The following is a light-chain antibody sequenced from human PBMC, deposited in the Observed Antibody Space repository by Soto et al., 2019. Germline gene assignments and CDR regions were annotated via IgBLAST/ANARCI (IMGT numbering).Light chain of an antibody. CDR1: QSINSW. J-gene: IGKJ2*01. CDR3: QQYNNYPYT. Sequence: DIQMTQSLSTLSASVGDRVTITCRASQSINSWLAWYQQKPGKAPKLLIYKASSLQSAVPSRFSGSGSGTEFSLTISSLQPDDFATYYCQQYNNYPYTFGQGTKLEIK. V-gene: IGKV1-5*03. CDR2: KAS.